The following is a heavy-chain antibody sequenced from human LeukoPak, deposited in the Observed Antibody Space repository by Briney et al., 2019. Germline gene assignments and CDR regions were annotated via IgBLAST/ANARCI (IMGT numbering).Heavy chain of an antibody. Sequence: GGSLRLSCAASGFTFSTHGMHWVRQAPGKGLEWVAFIRYDGINKYYADSVKGRFTISRDSFKNTLYLQMNSLRPEDTAIYYCAKDLGGLNYFDYWGQGTLVTVSS. V-gene: IGHV3-30*02. CDR1: GFTFSTHG. CDR3: AKDLGGLNYFDY. J-gene: IGHJ4*02. CDR2: IRYDGINK. D-gene: IGHD3-16*01.